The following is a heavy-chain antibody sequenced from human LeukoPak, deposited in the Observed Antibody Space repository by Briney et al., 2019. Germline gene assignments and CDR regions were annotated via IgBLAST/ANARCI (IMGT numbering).Heavy chain of an antibody. D-gene: IGHD5-18*01. Sequence: PGRSLRLSCAASGFTFRSYAMNWVRQAPGKGLEWLAVISYDGSKKYYADSVQGRFTISRDNSKNTLYLQMNGLRAEDTAVYYCARDSHAPDTVVVSCYFDSWGQGTLVTVSS. J-gene: IGHJ4*02. CDR2: ISYDGSKK. CDR3: ARDSHAPDTVVVSCYFDS. V-gene: IGHV3-30-3*01. CDR1: GFTFRSYA.